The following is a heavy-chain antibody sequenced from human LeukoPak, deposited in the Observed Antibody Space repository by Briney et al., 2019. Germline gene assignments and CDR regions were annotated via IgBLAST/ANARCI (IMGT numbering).Heavy chain of an antibody. J-gene: IGHJ6*04. V-gene: IGHV1-2*04. CDR3: ARDRITMVRGVEDYYYYGMDV. CDR2: INPNSGGT. Sequence: ASVKVSCKASGYTFTGYYMHWVRQAPGQGLEWMGWINPNSGGTNYAQKFQGWVTMTRDTSISTAYMELSRLRSDDTAAYYCARDRITMVRGVEDYYYYGMDVWGKGTTVTVSS. CDR1: GYTFTGYY. D-gene: IGHD3-10*01.